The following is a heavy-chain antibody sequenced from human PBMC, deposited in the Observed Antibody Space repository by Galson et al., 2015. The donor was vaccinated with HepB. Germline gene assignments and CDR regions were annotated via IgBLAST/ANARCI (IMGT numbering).Heavy chain of an antibody. CDR3: ARGSGTYYPHWDY. CDR2: TRDKGHSYTT. CDR1: GFAFSDHY. D-gene: IGHD1-26*01. J-gene: IGHJ4*02. V-gene: IGHV3-72*01. Sequence: SLRLSCAASGFAFSDHYMDWVRQAPGKGLEWVGRTRDKGHSYTTEYAASVKGRFTVSRDDSKNSLYLQMNSLKTEDTAVYYCARGSGTYYPHWDYWGQGTLVTVSS.